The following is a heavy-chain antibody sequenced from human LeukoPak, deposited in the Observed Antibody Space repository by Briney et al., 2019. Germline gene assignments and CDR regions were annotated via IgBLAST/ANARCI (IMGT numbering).Heavy chain of an antibody. CDR2: ISSSSSTI. D-gene: IGHD3-22*01. CDR1: GFTFSSYS. Sequence: GGSLRLSCAASGFTFSSYSMNWVRPAPGKGLEWVSYISSSSSTIFYADSVKGRFTISRDNAKNSLYLQMNSLRAEDPAVYYCARDQLYYYDSSGYATFDYWGQGTPVTVSS. J-gene: IGHJ4*02. CDR3: ARDQLYYYDSSGYATFDY. V-gene: IGHV3-48*01.